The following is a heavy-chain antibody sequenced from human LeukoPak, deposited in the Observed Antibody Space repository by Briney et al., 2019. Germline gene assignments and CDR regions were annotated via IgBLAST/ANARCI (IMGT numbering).Heavy chain of an antibody. CDR3: ARGIESYGDYGY. CDR1: GGSISSGSYY. D-gene: IGHD4-17*01. Sequence: SETLSLTCTVSGGSISSGSYYWSWIRQPAGKGLEWIGRIYNSGSTNYNPSLKSRVTISIDTSKNQFSLKLSSLTAADTAIYYCARGIESYGDYGYWGQGILVTVSS. CDR2: IYNSGST. V-gene: IGHV4-61*10. J-gene: IGHJ4*02.